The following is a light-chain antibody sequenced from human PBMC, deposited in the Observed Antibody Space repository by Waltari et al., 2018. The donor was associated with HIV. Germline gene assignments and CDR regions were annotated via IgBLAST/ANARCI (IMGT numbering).Light chain of an antibody. CDR3: QNYNSAPRT. Sequence: DIQMTQSPSSVSASVGDRVTITCRASVDVRNFLAWYQQKPGRVPSLLIYAASTLHSGVASRFSGSGSGTDFTLTIDSLQPEDVATYYCQNYNSAPRTFGPGTKLEI. CDR1: VDVRNF. V-gene: IGKV1-27*01. CDR2: AAS. J-gene: IGKJ2*01.